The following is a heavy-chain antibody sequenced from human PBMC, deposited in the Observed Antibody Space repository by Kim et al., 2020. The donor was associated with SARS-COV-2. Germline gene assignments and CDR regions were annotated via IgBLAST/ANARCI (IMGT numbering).Heavy chain of an antibody. J-gene: IGHJ6*03. Sequence: SETLSLTCTVSGGSISGYYWSWVRQSPGKGLEWIGYLYYTWITNYNPSLKSRVTISIDTSENHFSLKLTPVTAADTAAYYCSRHSPQVEVSGAYYYYYR. V-gene: IGHV4-59*08. CDR3: SRHSPQVEVSGAYYYYYR. CDR1: GGSISGYY. D-gene: IGHD2-15*01. CDR2: LYYTWIT.